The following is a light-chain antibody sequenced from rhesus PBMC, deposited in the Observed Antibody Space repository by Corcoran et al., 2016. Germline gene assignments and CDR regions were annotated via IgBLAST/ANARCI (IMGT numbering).Light chain of an antibody. CDR2: YAS. CDR3: QQHNSYPPT. J-gene: IGKJ1*01. CDR1: QGISNY. Sequence: DIQMTQSPSSLSASVGDTVTITCRASQGISNYLAWYQQKPGKAPKPLIYYASNLESGVPSRVTGSGSGTNVTLTIRSLQPEDCAIDYCQQHNSYPPTVGQGTKVEIK. V-gene: IGKV1S14*01.